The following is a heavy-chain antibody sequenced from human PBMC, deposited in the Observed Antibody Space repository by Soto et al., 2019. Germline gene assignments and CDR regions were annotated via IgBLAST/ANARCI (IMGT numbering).Heavy chain of an antibody. V-gene: IGHV3-53*01. CDR2: IYSGGST. J-gene: IGHJ4*02. CDR3: AREGGGVYCSGGSCYGRYFDF. Sequence: PGGSLRLSCAASGFTFSNNYMSWVRQAPGKGLEWVSIIYSGGSTYYADSVQVRFTISRDNSKNTLFLQMSSLRAEDTAVYYCAREGGGVYCSGGSCYGRYFDFWGQGTRVTVSS. CDR1: GFTFSNNY. D-gene: IGHD2-15*01.